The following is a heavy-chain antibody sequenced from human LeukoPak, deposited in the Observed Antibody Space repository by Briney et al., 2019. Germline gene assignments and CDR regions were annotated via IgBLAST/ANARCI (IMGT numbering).Heavy chain of an antibody. CDR1: GGSFSGYY. CDR3: ARSGYSGYDFKVADY. J-gene: IGHJ4*02. CDR2: INHSGST. D-gene: IGHD5-12*01. Sequence: TSETLSLTCAVYGGSFSGYYWSWIRQPPGKGLEWIGEINHSGSTNYNPSLKSRVTISLETSKNQFSLKLSSVTAADTAVYYCARSGYSGYDFKVADYWGQGTLVTVSS. V-gene: IGHV4-34*01.